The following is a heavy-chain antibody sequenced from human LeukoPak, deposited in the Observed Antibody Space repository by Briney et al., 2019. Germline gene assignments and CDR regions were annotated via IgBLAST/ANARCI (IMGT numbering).Heavy chain of an antibody. D-gene: IGHD6-19*01. CDR1: GFTFSSYT. J-gene: IGHJ4*02. Sequence: GGSLRLSCAASGFTFSSYTMNWVRQAPGKGLVWVSRMNADGSRIDYADSVKGRFIISRDNAKNTLYLQMNSLGAEDTAVYFCSSDFTGSDDFWGQGSLVTVSS. CDR2: MNADGSRI. CDR3: SSDFTGSDDF. V-gene: IGHV3-74*01.